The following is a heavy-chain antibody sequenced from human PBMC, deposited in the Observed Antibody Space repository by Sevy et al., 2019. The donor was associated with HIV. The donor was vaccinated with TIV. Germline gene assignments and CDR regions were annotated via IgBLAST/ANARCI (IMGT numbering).Heavy chain of an antibody. CDR2: ISGSGETT. J-gene: IGHJ4*02. Sequence: GGSLRLSCAASGFTFSNFAMNWVRQAPGKGLEWVSAISGSGETTYYADSVKGRFTISRDNSKNTLYLQMNSLRPEDTAIYYCAREGQLWFVYYFDNWGQGTLVTVSS. D-gene: IGHD3-10*01. CDR3: AREGQLWFVYYFDN. CDR1: GFTFSNFA. V-gene: IGHV3-23*01.